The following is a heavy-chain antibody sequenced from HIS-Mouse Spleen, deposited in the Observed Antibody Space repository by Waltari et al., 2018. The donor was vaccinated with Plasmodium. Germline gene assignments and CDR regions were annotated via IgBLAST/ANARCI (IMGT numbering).Heavy chain of an antibody. CDR3: ARVLGYKAAAGTFVEYFQH. D-gene: IGHD6-13*01. V-gene: IGHV1-2*02. CDR2: INPKRGGT. Sequence: QVQLVQSGAEVKKPGASVKVSCKASGYTFTGYYMHWVRQAPGQGLEWMGGINPKRGGTNYAQEFQGRVTITRETSISPAYMELSRLRSDDTAVYYCARVLGYKAAAGTFVEYFQHWGQGTLVTVSS. J-gene: IGHJ1*01. CDR1: GYTFTGYY.